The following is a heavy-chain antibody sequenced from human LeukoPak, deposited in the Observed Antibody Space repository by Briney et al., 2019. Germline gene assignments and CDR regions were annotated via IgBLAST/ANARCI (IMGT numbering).Heavy chain of an antibody. J-gene: IGHJ4*02. CDR3: ASGITMVRGPTHFDY. Sequence: GGSLRLSCAASGFTFSSYSMNWVRPAPGKGLDWVSSISSSSSYRYYADSVKGRFTISRDNAKNSLYLQMNSLRAEDTAVYYCASGITMVRGPTHFDYWGQGTLVTVSS. CDR1: GFTFSSYS. V-gene: IGHV3-21*01. D-gene: IGHD3-10*01. CDR2: ISSSSSYR.